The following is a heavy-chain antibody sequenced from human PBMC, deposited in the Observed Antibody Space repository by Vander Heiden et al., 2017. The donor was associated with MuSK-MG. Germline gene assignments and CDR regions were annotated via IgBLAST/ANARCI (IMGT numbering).Heavy chain of an antibody. V-gene: IGHV1-69*10. CDR3: AREPVGAAIDYADY. CDR1: GGTFSSYA. CDR2: VIPILGIV. D-gene: IGHD1-26*01. J-gene: IGHJ4*02. Sequence: VQSGAEVKKPGSSVKVSCTGLGGTFSSYALNWVRQAPGQGREWMGGVIPILGIVKYAQRFQGRITITADKSTSTAYMELSSLRTDDTAVYYCAREPVGAAIDYADYWGQGTRGTVSS.